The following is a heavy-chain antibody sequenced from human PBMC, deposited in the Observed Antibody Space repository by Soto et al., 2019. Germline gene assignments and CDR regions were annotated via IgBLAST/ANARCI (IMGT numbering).Heavy chain of an antibody. CDR3: ARAAHDYGDYPWYWFDP. D-gene: IGHD4-17*01. Sequence: PGGSLRLSCAASGFTFSSYDMHWVRQATGKGLEWVSAIGTAGDTYYPGSVKGRFTISRENAKNSLYLQMNSLRAGDTAVYYCARAAHDYGDYPWYWFDPWGQGT. V-gene: IGHV3-13*01. CDR2: IGTAGDT. CDR1: GFTFSSYD. J-gene: IGHJ5*02.